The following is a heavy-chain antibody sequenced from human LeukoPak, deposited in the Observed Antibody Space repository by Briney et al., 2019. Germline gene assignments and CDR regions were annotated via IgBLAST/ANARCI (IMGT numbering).Heavy chain of an antibody. CDR3: ARALPYSSGWYREAHLYFDY. CDR2: IYYSGST. D-gene: IGHD6-19*01. CDR1: GGSISSSSYY. V-gene: IGHV4-39*01. Sequence: SSETLSLTCTVSGGSISSSSYYWSWIRQPPGKGLEWIGSIYYSGSTYYNPSLKSRVTISVDTSKNQFSLKLSSVTAADTAVYYCARALPYSSGWYREAHLYFDYWGQGTLVTVSS. J-gene: IGHJ4*02.